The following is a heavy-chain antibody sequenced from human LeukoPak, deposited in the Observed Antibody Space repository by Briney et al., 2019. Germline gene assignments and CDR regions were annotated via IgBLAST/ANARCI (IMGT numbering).Heavy chain of an antibody. J-gene: IGHJ5*02. CDR1: GGSISSSIYY. CDR2: IFYSGNT. CDR3: ARRHYEMRFDP. V-gene: IGHV4-39*01. D-gene: IGHD3-3*01. Sequence: PSETLSLTCTVSGGSISSSIYYWGWIRQPPGKGLEWIGSIFYSGNTYYNPSLKSRVTISIDTSKNQFSLKLSSVTAADTAVYYCARRHYEMRFDPWGQGTLVTVSS.